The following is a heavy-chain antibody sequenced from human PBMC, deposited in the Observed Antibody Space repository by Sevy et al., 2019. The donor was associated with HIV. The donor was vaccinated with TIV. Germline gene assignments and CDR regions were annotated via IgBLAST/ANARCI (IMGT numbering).Heavy chain of an antibody. CDR1: GFTFSSYA. Sequence: GGSLRLSCAASGFTFSSYAMSWVRQAPGKGLEWVSAISGSGGSTYYADSVKGRFTISRDNSKNTLYLQMNGLRAEDTAVYYCAKDHVAATGFRYWGQGTLVTVSS. CDR2: ISGSGGST. V-gene: IGHV3-23*01. J-gene: IGHJ4*02. D-gene: IGHD6-19*01. CDR3: AKDHVAATGFRY.